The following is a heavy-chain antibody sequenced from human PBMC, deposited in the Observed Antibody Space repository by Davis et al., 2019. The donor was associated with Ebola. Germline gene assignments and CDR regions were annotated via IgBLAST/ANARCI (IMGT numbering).Heavy chain of an antibody. V-gene: IGHV3-48*03. Sequence: GESLKIPCAASGFTFSSYEMNRVRQAPGKGLEWVSYISSSGSTIYYADSVKGRFTISSDNAKNSLYLQMNSLRAEDTAVYYCARDQYYYYYYGMDVWGQGTTVTVSS. CDR3: ARDQYYYYYYGMDV. CDR2: ISSSGSTI. J-gene: IGHJ6*02. CDR1: GFTFSSYE.